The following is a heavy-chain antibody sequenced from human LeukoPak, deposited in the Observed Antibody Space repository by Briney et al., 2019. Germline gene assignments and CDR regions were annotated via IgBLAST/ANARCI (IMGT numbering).Heavy chain of an antibody. CDR1: GFTFSSYG. Sequence: GRSLRLSCAASGFTFSSYGMHWVRQAPGKGLEGVAVISYDGSNKYYADSVKGRFTISTDNSNNTLYLQMNSLRAEDTAVYYCAKSITMVSYYFDYWGQGTLVTVSS. V-gene: IGHV3-30*18. CDR2: ISYDGSNK. CDR3: AKSITMVSYYFDY. D-gene: IGHD3-10*01. J-gene: IGHJ4*02.